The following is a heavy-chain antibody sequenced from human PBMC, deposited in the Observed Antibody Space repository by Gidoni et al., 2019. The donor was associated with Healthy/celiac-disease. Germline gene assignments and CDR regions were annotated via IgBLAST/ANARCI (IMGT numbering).Heavy chain of an antibody. V-gene: IGHV4-59*08. CDR2: IYYSGST. CDR3: ARRKLELDY. Sequence: QVQLQESGPGLVKPSETLSLTCTVSGGSISSYYWSWIRQPPGKGLEWIGYIYYSGSTNYNPSLKSRVTISVDTSKNQFSLKLSSVTAADTAVYYCARRKLELDYWGQGTLVTVSS. J-gene: IGHJ4*02. D-gene: IGHD1-7*01. CDR1: GGSISSYY.